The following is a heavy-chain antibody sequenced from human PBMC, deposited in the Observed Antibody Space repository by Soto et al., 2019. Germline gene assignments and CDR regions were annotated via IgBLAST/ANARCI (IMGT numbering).Heavy chain of an antibody. V-gene: IGHV3-49*03. J-gene: IGHJ3*02. CDR1: GFTFGDYA. Sequence: GGSLRLSCTASGFTFGDYAMSWFRQAPGKGLEWVGFIRSKAYGGTTEYAASVKGRFTISRDDSKSIAYLQMNSLKTEDTAVYYCTRGAKSPYRRVFAFDIWGQGTMVTVSS. CDR2: IRSKAYGGTT. D-gene: IGHD3-16*02. CDR3: TRGAKSPYRRVFAFDI.